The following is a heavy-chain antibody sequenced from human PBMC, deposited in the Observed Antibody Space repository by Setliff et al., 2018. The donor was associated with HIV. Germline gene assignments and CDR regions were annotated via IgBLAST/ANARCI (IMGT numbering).Heavy chain of an antibody. Sequence: PSETLSLTCAVSGGSISSYYWSWIRQPPGKGLAWIGYIYYSGSTNYNPSLKSRVTISVDTSKNQFSLKLSSVTAADTAVYYCARNPCSGGSCPDAFDIWGQGTMVTVSS. CDR3: ARNPCSGGSCPDAFDI. J-gene: IGHJ3*02. CDR2: IYYSGST. V-gene: IGHV4-59*01. D-gene: IGHD2-15*01. CDR1: GGSISSYY.